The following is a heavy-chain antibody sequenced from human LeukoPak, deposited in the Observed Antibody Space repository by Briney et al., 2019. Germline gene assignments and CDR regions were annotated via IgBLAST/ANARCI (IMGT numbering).Heavy chain of an antibody. CDR2: INFNSGGK. V-gene: IGHV1-2*02. J-gene: IGHJ4*02. CDR1: AYTFSGYY. Sequence: ASVKVSCKASAYTFSGYYIHWLRQAPGQGLEWMGWINFNSGGKIFAEKFQDRVTMARDTSISTAYMELSRLRSDGTAVYYCARQIVSGSMGCDFWGQGTLVTVSS. D-gene: IGHD2-21*01. CDR3: ARQIVSGSMGCDF.